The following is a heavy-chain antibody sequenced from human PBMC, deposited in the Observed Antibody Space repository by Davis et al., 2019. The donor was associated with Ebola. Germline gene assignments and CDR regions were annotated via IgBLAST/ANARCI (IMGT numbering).Heavy chain of an antibody. Sequence: LRLSCTVSGGSISSGGYYWSWIRQHPGKGLEWIGYIYYSGSTYYNPSLKSRVTISVDTSKNQFSLKLSSVTAADTAVYYCARLIIRYYYYGMDVWGQGTTVTVSS. J-gene: IGHJ6*02. CDR3: ARLIIRYYYYGMDV. V-gene: IGHV4-31*03. D-gene: IGHD3-3*01. CDR1: GGSISSGGYY. CDR2: IYYSGST.